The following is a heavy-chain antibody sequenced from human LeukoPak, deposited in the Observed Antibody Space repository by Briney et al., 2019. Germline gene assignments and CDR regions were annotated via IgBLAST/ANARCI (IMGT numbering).Heavy chain of an antibody. J-gene: IGHJ4*02. V-gene: IGHV4-4*02. D-gene: IGHD6-19*01. Sequence: SETLSLTCAVSGSSISSSNWWSWVRQPPGKGLEWIGEIYHSGSTNYNPSLKSRVTISVDKSKNQFSLKLSSVTAADTAVYYCARSGGWYFPLDYWGQGTLVTVSS. CDR3: ARSGGWYFPLDY. CDR1: GSSISSSNW. CDR2: IYHSGST.